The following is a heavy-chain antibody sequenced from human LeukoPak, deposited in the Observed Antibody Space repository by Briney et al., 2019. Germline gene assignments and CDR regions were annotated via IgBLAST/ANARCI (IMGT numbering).Heavy chain of an antibody. Sequence: GGSLRLSCSASGFTFSSYAMHWVRQAPGKGLEYVSAISSNGGSTYYADSVKGRFTISRDNSKNTLYLQMNSLRAEDTAVYFCAKDRSTSYYYGLDVWGQGTTVTVSS. J-gene: IGHJ6*02. CDR2: ISSNGGST. CDR3: AKDRSTSYYYGLDV. D-gene: IGHD6-6*01. V-gene: IGHV3-64*04. CDR1: GFTFSSYA.